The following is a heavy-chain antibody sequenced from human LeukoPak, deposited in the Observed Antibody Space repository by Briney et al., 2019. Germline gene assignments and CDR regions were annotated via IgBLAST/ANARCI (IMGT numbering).Heavy chain of an antibody. D-gene: IGHD5-18*01. J-gene: IGHJ4*02. V-gene: IGHV4-34*01. CDR1: GGSFSGYY. CDR3: ARHDHGYSSGRFDY. CDR2: IYHSGST. Sequence: SETLSLTCAVYGGSFSGYYWSWIRQPPGTGLGWIGEIYHSGSTNYNPSLRSRVAISVDTSKNQFSLKLSSVTAADTAVYYCARHDHGYSSGRFDYWGQGTLVTVSS.